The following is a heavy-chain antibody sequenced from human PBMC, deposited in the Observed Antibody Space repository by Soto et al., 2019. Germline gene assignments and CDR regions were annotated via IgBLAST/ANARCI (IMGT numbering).Heavy chain of an antibody. CDR2: ISYDGNNK. CDR1: GFTFSSYG. V-gene: IGHV3-30*03. J-gene: IGHJ6*03. Sequence: GGSLRLSCEASGFTFSSYGMHWVRQAPGKGLEWVAVISYDGNNKYYADSVKGRFTISRDNSKNTMYLQMNSLRPEDTAVYYCARGGWSNYYMDVWGKGTTVTVSS. CDR3: ARGGWSNYYMDV. D-gene: IGHD2-15*01.